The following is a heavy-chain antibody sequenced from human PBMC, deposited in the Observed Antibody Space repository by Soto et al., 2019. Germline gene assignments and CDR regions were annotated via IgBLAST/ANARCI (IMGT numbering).Heavy chain of an antibody. D-gene: IGHD3-22*01. J-gene: IGHJ4*02. CDR2: IRSKAYGGTT. V-gene: IGHV3-49*04. CDR1: GFTFGDYA. CDR3: TRDTPPSGYYDSSGYFDY. Sequence: GGSLRLSCTASGFTFGDYAMSWVRQAPGKGLEWVGFIRSKAYGGTTECAASVKGRFTISRDDSKSIAYLQMNSLKTEDTAVYYCTRDTPPSGYYDSSGYFDYWGQGTLVTVSS.